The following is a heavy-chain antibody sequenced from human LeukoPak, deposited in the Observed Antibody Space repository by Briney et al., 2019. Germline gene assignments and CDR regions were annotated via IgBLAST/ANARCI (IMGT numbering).Heavy chain of an antibody. Sequence: PGGSLRLSCGASGFTFGSYAMDWVRQAPGKGLEWVANIKQDGSEKCYVDSVKGRFTISRDNAKNSLYLQTNSLRAEDTAVYYCARGWYYDFRSGNYKGYYFDYWGQGTLVTVSS. CDR1: GFTFGSYA. CDR2: IKQDGSEK. J-gene: IGHJ4*02. CDR3: ARGWYYDFRSGNYKGYYFDY. V-gene: IGHV3-7*01. D-gene: IGHD3-3*01.